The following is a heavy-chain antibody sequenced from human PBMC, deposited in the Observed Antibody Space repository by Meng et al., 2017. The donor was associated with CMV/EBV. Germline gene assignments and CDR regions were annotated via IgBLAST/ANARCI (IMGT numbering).Heavy chain of an antibody. J-gene: IGHJ4*02. CDR3: ARVAYSSSWCHAFDY. CDR2: ISAYNGNT. V-gene: IGHV1-18*01. Sequence: SGYTFTSYGISWVRQAPGQGLEWMGWISAYNGNTNYAQKLQGRVTMTTDTSTSTAYMELRSLRSDDTAVYYCARVAYSSSWCHAFDYWGQGTLVTVSS. CDR1: GYTFTSYG. D-gene: IGHD6-13*01.